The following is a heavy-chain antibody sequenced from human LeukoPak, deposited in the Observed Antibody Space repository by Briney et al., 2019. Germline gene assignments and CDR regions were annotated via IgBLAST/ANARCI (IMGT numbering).Heavy chain of an antibody. CDR1: GFTFSSYE. D-gene: IGHD4-17*01. CDR2: ISSSGSTI. J-gene: IGHJ4*02. CDR3: AKVAYGDPL. Sequence: GGSLRLSCAASGFTFSSYEMNWVRQAPGKGLEWVSYISSSGSTIYYADSVKGRFTISRDNAKNSLYLQMNSLRAEDTALYYCAKVAYGDPLWGQGTLVTVSS. V-gene: IGHV3-48*03.